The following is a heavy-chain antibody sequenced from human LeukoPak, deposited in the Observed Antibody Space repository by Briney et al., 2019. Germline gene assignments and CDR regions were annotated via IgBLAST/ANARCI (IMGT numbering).Heavy chain of an antibody. CDR1: GGTFSNNA. D-gene: IGHD5-24*01. CDR3: SKVQEMDTILPPFHY. J-gene: IGHJ4*02. V-gene: IGHV3-23*01. CDR2: ISGSGTNT. Sequence: GGSLRLSCAASGGTFSNNAMSCGRRAPAEGLELGSAISGSGTNTFYADSVKGRFTISRDNSKNTLYLQVNSLRAADTAINYCSKVQEMDTILPPFHYWGQGTLVTVSS.